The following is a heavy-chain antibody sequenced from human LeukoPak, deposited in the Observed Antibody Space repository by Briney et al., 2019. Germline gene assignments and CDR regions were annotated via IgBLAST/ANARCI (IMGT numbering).Heavy chain of an antibody. CDR1: GFTFSSYW. D-gene: IGHD3-3*01. J-gene: IGHJ6*03. CDR2: IKQDGSEK. Sequence: GGSQRLSCAASGFTFSSYWMSWVRQAPGKGLEWVANIKQDGSEKYYVDSVKGRFTISRDNAKNSLYLQMNSLRAEDTDVYYCARDFGYYDFWSGYLLMDVWGKGTTVTVSS. V-gene: IGHV3-7*01. CDR3: ARDFGYYDFWSGYLLMDV.